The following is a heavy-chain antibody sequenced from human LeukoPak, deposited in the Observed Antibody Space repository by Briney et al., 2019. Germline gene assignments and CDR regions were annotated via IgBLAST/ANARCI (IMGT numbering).Heavy chain of an antibody. J-gene: IGHJ4*02. CDR3: ARDPVSRTEYSSSCFDY. Sequence: SQTLSLTCAISGDSVSSNSAAWNWIRQSPSRGLEWLGRTYYRSKWYNDYAVSVKSRITINPDTSKNQFSLQLNSVTPEDTAVYYCARDPVSRTEYSSSCFDYWGQGTLVTVSS. CDR1: GDSVSSNSAA. CDR2: TYYRSKWYN. V-gene: IGHV6-1*01. D-gene: IGHD6-13*01.